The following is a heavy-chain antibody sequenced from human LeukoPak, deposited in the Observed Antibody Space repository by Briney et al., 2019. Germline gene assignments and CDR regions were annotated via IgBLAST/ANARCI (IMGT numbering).Heavy chain of an antibody. CDR1: GFSLSTSGVG. V-gene: IGHV2-5*01. J-gene: IGHJ5*02. D-gene: IGHD2-8*02. Sequence: SGRTLVKPTQTLTLTCTFSGFSLSTSGVGVGWIRQPPGKALEWLALIYWNDDKRYSPSLKSRLTITKDTSKNQVVLTMTNIDPLDTANYYCAPGLGYCTATSCFSDWFDPWGQGSLVTVSS. CDR2: IYWNDDK. CDR3: APGLGYCTATSCFSDWFDP.